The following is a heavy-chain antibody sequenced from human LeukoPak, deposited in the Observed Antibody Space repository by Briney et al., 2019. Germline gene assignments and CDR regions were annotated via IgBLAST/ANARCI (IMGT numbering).Heavy chain of an antibody. CDR3: AKRDYPESTHYYPLFDY. CDR1: GFTFSTYW. Sequence: GGSLRLSCAASGFTFSTYWMHWVRQAPGKGPVWVSRISGDGSSTAYGDSGKGRFTISRDNAKNTLYLQMNGLRVEDTAVYYCAKRDYPESTHYYPLFDYWGQGTLVTVSS. D-gene: IGHD3-10*01. CDR2: ISGDGSST. J-gene: IGHJ4*02. V-gene: IGHV3-74*01.